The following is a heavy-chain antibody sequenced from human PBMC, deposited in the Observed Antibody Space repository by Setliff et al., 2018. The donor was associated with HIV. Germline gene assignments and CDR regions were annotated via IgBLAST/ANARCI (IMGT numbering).Heavy chain of an antibody. V-gene: IGHV4-4*07. J-gene: IGHJ6*03. Sequence: PSETLSLTCTVSGAGIISYSWSWIRQPAGKGLEWIGRVYSSGSTNYNPSLKSRVTISVDTSKNQFSLKLRSVTAADTAVYYCARETYYYDNPQYYYYYMDVWGKGTTVTVSS. CDR1: GAGIISYS. CDR2: VYSSGST. CDR3: ARETYYYDNPQYYYYYMDV. D-gene: IGHD3-22*01.